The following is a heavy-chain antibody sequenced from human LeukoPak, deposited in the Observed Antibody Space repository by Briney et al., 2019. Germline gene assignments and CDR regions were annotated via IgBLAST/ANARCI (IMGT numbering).Heavy chain of an antibody. CDR3: ARDRGGLQFDWFDP. Sequence: PGRSLRLSCAASGFTFSSYAMHWVRQAPGKGLEWVAVISYDGSNKYYADSVKGRFTISRDNSKNTLYLQMNSLRAEDTAVYYCARDRGGLQFDWFDPWGQGTLVTVSS. V-gene: IGHV3-30*01. J-gene: IGHJ5*02. D-gene: IGHD5-24*01. CDR2: ISYDGSNK. CDR1: GFTFSSYA.